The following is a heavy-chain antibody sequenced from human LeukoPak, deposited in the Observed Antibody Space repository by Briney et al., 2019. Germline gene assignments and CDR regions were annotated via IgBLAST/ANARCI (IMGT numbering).Heavy chain of an antibody. J-gene: IGHJ4*02. CDR1: GFIFSDYG. CDR2: VRNDGGDK. V-gene: IGHV3-30*02. D-gene: IGHD3-10*01. Sequence: GGSLRLSCAASGFIFSDYGMHWVRQAPGKGLEWVTMVRNDGGDKYYADSVRGRFTISRDNSKNTLYLQMNGLRPEDTAVYYCAKHYYGSGSQKYYFDYWGQGTLVTVSS. CDR3: AKHYYGSGSQKYYFDY.